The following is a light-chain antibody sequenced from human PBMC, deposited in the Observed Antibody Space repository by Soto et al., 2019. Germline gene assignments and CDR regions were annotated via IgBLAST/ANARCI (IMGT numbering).Light chain of an antibody. V-gene: IGLV2-8*01. CDR3: GAFSGTKRWV. J-gene: IGLJ3*02. Sequence: QSALTQPPSASGSPGQSVTISCTGTSSDVGAYNHVSWYQQHPGKVPKVMIYDVSKRPSGVPDRFSGSKSGNTASLTVSGLQAEDEADYYCGAFSGTKRWVFGGGTQLTVL. CDR2: DVS. CDR1: SSDVGAYNH.